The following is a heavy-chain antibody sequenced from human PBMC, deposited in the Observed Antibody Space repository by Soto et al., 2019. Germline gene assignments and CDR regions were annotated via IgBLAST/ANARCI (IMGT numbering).Heavy chain of an antibody. V-gene: IGHV3-15*01. J-gene: IGHJ4*02. CDR2: IKSKTDGGTT. CDR1: GFTFSNAW. D-gene: IGHD3-22*01. CDR3: TTDGDKMIEETD. Sequence: EVQLVESGGGLVKPGGSLRLSCTASGFTFSNAWMSWVRQAPGKGLEWVGRIKSKTDGGTTDYAAPVKGRFTISRDDSKNTLYLQMNSLKTEDTAVYYCTTDGDKMIEETDWGQGTLVTVSS.